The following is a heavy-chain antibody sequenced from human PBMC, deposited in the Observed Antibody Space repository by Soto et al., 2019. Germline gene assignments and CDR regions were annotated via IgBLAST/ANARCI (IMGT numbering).Heavy chain of an antibody. Sequence: GGSLRLSCAASGFTFSSYSMNWVRQAPGKGLEWVSSISSSSSYIYYADSVKGRFTIPRDNAKNSLYLQMNSLRAEDTAVYYCARGHYDSSGYYSPGPDYWGQGTLVTVS. V-gene: IGHV3-21*01. CDR2: ISSSSSYI. D-gene: IGHD3-22*01. CDR3: ARGHYDSSGYYSPGPDY. J-gene: IGHJ4*02. CDR1: GFTFSSYS.